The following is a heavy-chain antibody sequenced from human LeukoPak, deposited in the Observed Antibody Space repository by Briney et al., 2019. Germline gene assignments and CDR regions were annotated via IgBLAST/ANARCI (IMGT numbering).Heavy chain of an antibody. CDR1: GYNFTTKY. J-gene: IGHJ2*01. Sequence: ASVKVSCKASGYNFTTKYIHWVRQAPGQGLDWMGMIIPGGGRTTFPQKFQGRVTMTRDTSTSTVYMELSGLTSEDTALYYCARAGGIIEFFDLWGRGTLVIVSS. D-gene: IGHD3-16*01. CDR3: ARAGGIIEFFDL. CDR2: IIPGGGRT. V-gene: IGHV1-46*01.